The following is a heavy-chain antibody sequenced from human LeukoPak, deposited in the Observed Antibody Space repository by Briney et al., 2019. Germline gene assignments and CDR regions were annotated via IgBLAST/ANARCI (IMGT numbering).Heavy chain of an antibody. D-gene: IGHD3-10*01. Sequence: SGGSLRLSCAASGFTFSSYWMSWVRQAPGKGLEWVANIKQDGSEKYYVDSVKGRFTISRDNAKNSLYLQMNSLRAEDTAVCYCARDYYYGSGSFPLYWGQGTLVTVSS. V-gene: IGHV3-7*01. J-gene: IGHJ4*02. CDR3: ARDYYYGSGSFPLY. CDR1: GFTFSSYW. CDR2: IKQDGSEK.